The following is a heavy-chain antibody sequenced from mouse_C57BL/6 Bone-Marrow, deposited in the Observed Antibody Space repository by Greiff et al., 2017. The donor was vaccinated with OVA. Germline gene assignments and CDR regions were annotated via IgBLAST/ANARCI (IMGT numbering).Heavy chain of an antibody. Sequence: QVQLQQSGAELVKPGASVKLSCKASGYTFTSYWMHWVKQRPGRGLEWIGRIDPNSGGTKYNEKFKSKATLTVDKPSSTAYMQLSSLTSEDSAVYYCANYYGSSPYWYFDVWGTGTTVTVSS. CDR2: IDPNSGGT. J-gene: IGHJ1*03. D-gene: IGHD1-1*01. CDR3: ANYYGSSPYWYFDV. V-gene: IGHV1-72*01. CDR1: GYTFTSYW.